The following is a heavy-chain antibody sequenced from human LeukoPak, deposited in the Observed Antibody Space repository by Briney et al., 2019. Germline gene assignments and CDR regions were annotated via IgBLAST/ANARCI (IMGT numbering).Heavy chain of an antibody. CDR2: ISHDGSNK. CDR3: ARDFSGVVISSLDY. J-gene: IGHJ4*02. CDR1: GFTFSSYS. V-gene: IGHV3-30-3*01. D-gene: IGHD3-3*01. Sequence: GGSLRPSCAASGFTFSSYSMHWVRQAPGKGLEWVAVISHDGSNKYYADSVKGRFTISRDNSKNTLHLQMNSLRAEDTAVYYCARDFSGVVISSLDYWGQGTLVTVSS.